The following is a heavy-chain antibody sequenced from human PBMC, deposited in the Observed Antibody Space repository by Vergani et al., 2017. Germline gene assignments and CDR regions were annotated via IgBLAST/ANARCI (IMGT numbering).Heavy chain of an antibody. V-gene: IGHV3-23*01. Sequence: EVQLLESGGGLVQPGGSLRLSCAASGFTFSSYAMSWVRQAPGKGLEWVSAISGSGGSTYYADSVKGRFTISRDNSKNTLYLQMNSLRAEDTAVYYCARESIGWEYSSSKYFDYWGQGTLVTVSS. J-gene: IGHJ4*02. CDR2: ISGSGGST. CDR1: GFTFSSYA. CDR3: ARESIGWEYSSSKYFDY. D-gene: IGHD6-6*01.